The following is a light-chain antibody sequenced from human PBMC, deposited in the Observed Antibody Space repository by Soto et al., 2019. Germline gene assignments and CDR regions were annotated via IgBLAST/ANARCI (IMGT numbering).Light chain of an antibody. CDR2: EGN. CDR1: ISDVGSSNL. CDR3: CSYAGSSTFVV. V-gene: IGLV2-23*03. J-gene: IGLJ2*01. Sequence: QSALTQPASVSGSPGQSITISCAGSISDVGSSNLVSWYQQHPGKVPKLIIYEGNRRPSGVSNRFSGSKSGNTASLTISGLQAEDEADYYCCSYAGSSTFVVFGGGTKLTVL.